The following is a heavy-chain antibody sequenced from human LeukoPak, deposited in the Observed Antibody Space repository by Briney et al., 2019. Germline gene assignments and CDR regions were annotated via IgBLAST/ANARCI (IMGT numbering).Heavy chain of an antibody. CDR3: ARNAWGFYN. CDR1: GFSFSTYW. Sequence: GGSLRLSCVASGFSFSTYWMTWVRQAPGKGLEWVANIKQDGNQEYYVDSVKGRFTISRDSAKSSLYLQMDSLRAEDTAVYYLARNAWGFYNWGQGTMVTVSS. J-gene: IGHJ3*01. CDR2: IKQDGNQE. D-gene: IGHD7-27*01. V-gene: IGHV3-7*01.